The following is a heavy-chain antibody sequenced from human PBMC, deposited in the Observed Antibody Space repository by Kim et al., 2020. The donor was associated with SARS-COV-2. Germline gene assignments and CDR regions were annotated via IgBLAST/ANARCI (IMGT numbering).Heavy chain of an antibody. CDR1: GATFSSYA. Sequence: SVKVSCKASGATFSSYAIRWVRQAPGQGLEWMGGIIPIFGTANYAQKFQGRVTITADESTSTGYMELSSLRSEDTAVYYCARSGRPGRTDWFDPWGQGTLVTVSS. CDR3: ARSGRPGRTDWFDP. D-gene: IGHD1-1*01. CDR2: IIPIFGTA. J-gene: IGHJ5*02. V-gene: IGHV1-69*13.